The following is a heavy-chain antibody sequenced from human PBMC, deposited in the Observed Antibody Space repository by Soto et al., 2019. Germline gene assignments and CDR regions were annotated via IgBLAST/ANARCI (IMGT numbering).Heavy chain of an antibody. Sequence: AAVHVSLKASGYIFISYAMHWVRPAPGQRREWVGWIKAGNGNKKYSQKFQGRVTITTDTSASTDYMELSRLRSENTAVYYCARDYKPIKYYDFWSDGIDVWGQGTPVTVSS. CDR2: IKAGNGNK. J-gene: IGHJ6*02. V-gene: IGHV1-3*01. CDR1: GYIFISYA. CDR3: ARDYKPIKYYDFWSDGIDV. D-gene: IGHD3-3*01.